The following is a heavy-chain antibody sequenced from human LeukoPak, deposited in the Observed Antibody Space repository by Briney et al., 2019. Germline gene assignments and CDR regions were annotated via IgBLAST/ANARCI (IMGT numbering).Heavy chain of an antibody. CDR1: GYTLTELS. CDR2: FDPEDGET. J-gene: IGHJ6*02. Sequence: ASVKVSCKVSGYTLTELSMHWVRQAPGKGLEWMGGFDPEDGETIYAQKFQGRVTMTEDTSTDTAYMELSSLRSEDTAVYYCATGPIASYSGSWYGMDVWGQGTTVTVSS. D-gene: IGHD6-13*01. CDR3: ATGPIASYSGSWYGMDV. V-gene: IGHV1-24*01.